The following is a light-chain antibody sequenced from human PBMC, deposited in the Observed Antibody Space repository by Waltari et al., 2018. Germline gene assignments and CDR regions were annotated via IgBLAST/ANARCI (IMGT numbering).Light chain of an antibody. J-gene: IGLJ3*02. Sequence: QSALPPPAAVSGSPAQSLTISCTGASGDIERCDIVAWYQQPPCNAPKLVISDVSKRPSGVSDRFSGSKSGDTASLTISGLQFEDEADYYCCSYAGNYVWVFGGGTRLTVL. CDR2: DVS. V-gene: IGLV2-23*02. CDR3: CSYAGNYVWV. CDR1: SGDIERCDI.